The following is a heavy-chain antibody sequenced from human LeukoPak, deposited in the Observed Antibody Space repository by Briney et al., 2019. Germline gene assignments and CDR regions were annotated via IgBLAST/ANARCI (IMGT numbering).Heavy chain of an antibody. V-gene: IGHV4-34*01. J-gene: IGHJ4*02. CDR1: GGSFSGYY. D-gene: IGHD2-15*01. CDR2: INHSGST. Sequence: SETLSLTCAVYGGSFSGYYWSWIRQPPGKGLEWIGEINHSGSTNYNPSLKSRVTMSVDTSKNQFSLKLSSVTAADTAVYYCASRDGSCFGHWGQGTLVTVSS. CDR3: ASRDGSCFGH.